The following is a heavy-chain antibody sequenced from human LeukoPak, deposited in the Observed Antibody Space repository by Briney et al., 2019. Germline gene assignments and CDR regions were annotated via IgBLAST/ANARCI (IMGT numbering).Heavy chain of an antibody. J-gene: IGHJ4*02. D-gene: IGHD3-16*01. V-gene: IGHV3-74*01. CDR3: ARDGGTQCFDY. CDR2: INSDGSST. CDR1: GFTFSSDW. Sequence: GGSLRLSCAPSGFTFSSDWMQWVRHAPGRGLVWVSCINSDGSSTSYADSLKGRFTISRDNAKNTLYLQMNSLRAEDTVVYYCARDGGTQCFDYWGQGTLVTVSS.